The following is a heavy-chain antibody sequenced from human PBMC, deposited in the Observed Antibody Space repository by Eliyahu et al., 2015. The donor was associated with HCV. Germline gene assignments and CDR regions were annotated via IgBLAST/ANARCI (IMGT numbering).Heavy chain of an antibody. Sequence: EVQLLESGGGSAQPGGSLGXSXAASGXTFGSYAMXWVRQAPGKGLGWVSSISGTAATIYYADSVKGRFSISRDNSRDTVYLQMTSLRAEDTAIYFCVKGAAGRWLQFGRFYFEYWGQGTPVTVS. D-gene: IGHD5-24*01. CDR3: VKGAAGRWLQFGRFYFEY. CDR2: ISGTAATI. CDR1: GXTFGSYA. J-gene: IGHJ4*02. V-gene: IGHV3-23*01.